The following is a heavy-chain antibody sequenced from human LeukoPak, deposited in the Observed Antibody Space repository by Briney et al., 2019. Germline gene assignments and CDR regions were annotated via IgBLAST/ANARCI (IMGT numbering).Heavy chain of an antibody. D-gene: IGHD6-19*01. CDR3: ARDRQSSGWYYFDY. CDR2: ISSDSNTI. CDR1: GFTFTSYS. Sequence: GGSLRLSCAASGFTFTSYSMNWVSQAPGKGLESFSYISSDSNTIYYADSMKGRFSISRDNAKNSLYLQMNSLRAEDTAVYYCARDRQSSGWYYFDYWGQGTLVTVSS. V-gene: IGHV3-48*01. J-gene: IGHJ4*02.